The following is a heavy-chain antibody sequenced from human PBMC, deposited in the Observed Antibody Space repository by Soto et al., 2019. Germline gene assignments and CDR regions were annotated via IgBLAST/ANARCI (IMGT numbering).Heavy chain of an antibody. J-gene: IGHJ4*02. CDR2: VSGSGDST. CDR3: ARDYYKYYDSSGYYRSPAY. CDR1: AFTFSSYA. D-gene: IGHD3-22*01. V-gene: IGHV3-23*01. Sequence: PGGSLRLSCAASAFTFSSYAMSWVRQAPGKGLEWVSAVSGSGDSTYYADSVKGRFTISRDNSKNTLYLQMNSLRAEDTAVYYCARDYYKYYDSSGYYRSPAYWGQGTLVTVSS.